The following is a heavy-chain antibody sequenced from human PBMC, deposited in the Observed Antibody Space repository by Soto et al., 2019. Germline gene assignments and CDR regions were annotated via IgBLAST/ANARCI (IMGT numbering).Heavy chain of an antibody. J-gene: IGHJ4*02. CDR2: IYYSGST. D-gene: IGHD2-15*01. V-gene: IGHV4-30-4*01. CDR1: GGSISSGDYY. Sequence: SETLSLTCTVSGGSISSGDYYWSWIRQPPGEGLEWIGYIYYSGSTYYNPSLKSRVTISVDTSKNQFSLKLSSVTAADTAVYYCARDPPNCGGGSCYNYWGQGTLVTVSS. CDR3: ARDPPNCGGGSCYNY.